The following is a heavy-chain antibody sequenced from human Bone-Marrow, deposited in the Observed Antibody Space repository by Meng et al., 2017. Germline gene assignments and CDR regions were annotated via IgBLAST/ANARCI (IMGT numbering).Heavy chain of an antibody. CDR3: AGGAVVTLLFYHAMDV. D-gene: IGHD2-21*02. V-gene: IGHV4-38-2*01. J-gene: IGHJ6*02. Sequence: SETLSLTCAVSGYSTTGSYNWGWIRQSPGKGLEWIGSIYQSGSTYYNPSLKSRVTMSADTSKNQFSLKLTSVTAADTAVYYCAGGAVVTLLFYHAMDVWGQGTTVTVSS. CDR1: GYSTTGSYN. CDR2: IYQSGST.